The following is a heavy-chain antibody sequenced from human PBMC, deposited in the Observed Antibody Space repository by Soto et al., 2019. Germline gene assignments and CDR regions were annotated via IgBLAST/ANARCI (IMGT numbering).Heavy chain of an antibody. Sequence: EVQLVESGGGSVQPGGSLRLSCAVSGFSLSSYWMHWVRQAPGKGLVWVSRIQSDGSSTNYADSVKGRFTISRDNAKNTLYLQMDRLRVEDTAVYYCAREKAVAGTIFDYWGRGALVTVSS. V-gene: IGHV3-74*01. CDR3: AREKAVAGTIFDY. J-gene: IGHJ4*02. CDR2: IQSDGSST. D-gene: IGHD6-19*01. CDR1: GFSLSSYW.